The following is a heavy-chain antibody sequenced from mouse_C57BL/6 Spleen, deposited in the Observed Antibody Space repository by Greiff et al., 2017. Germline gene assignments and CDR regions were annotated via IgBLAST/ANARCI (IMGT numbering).Heavy chain of an antibody. Sequence: QVQLQQPGAELVMPGASVKLSCKASGYTFTSYWMHWVKQRPGQGLEWIGEIDPSDSYTNYNQKFKGKSTLTVDKSSSTAYMQLSSLTSEDSAVYYCARRRIYYDGSSYDYYAMDYWGQGTSVTVSS. CDR2: IDPSDSYT. CDR3: ARRRIYYDGSSYDYYAMDY. J-gene: IGHJ4*01. CDR1: GYTFTSYW. V-gene: IGHV1-69*01. D-gene: IGHD1-1*01.